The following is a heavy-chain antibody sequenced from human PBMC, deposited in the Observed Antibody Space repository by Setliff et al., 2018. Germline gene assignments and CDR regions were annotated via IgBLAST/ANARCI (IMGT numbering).Heavy chain of an antibody. CDR3: SRLVRYCTSTSCQGASGVEY. D-gene: IGHD2-8*01. Sequence: ASVKVSCKASGYTFSDYGITWVRQAPGQGLEWMGWISAYSGKAYYAHKLQGRVTMTTDTSTGTAYLELRSLRSDDTAVYYCSRLVRYCTSTSCQGASGVEYWGQGTLVTVSS. J-gene: IGHJ4*02. V-gene: IGHV1-18*01. CDR1: GYTFSDYG. CDR2: ISAYSGKA.